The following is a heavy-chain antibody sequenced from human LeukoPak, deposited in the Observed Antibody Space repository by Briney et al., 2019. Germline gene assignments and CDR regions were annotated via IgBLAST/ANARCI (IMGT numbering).Heavy chain of an antibody. CDR2: ISYDGSNK. V-gene: IGHV3-30*18. D-gene: IGHD1-26*01. Sequence: GGSLRLSCAASGFTYSSYGMHWVRQAPGKGLEWVAVISYDGSNKYYADSVKGQFTISRDNSKNTLYLQMNSLRAEDTAVYYCAKALRGAREVVDYWGQGTLVTVSS. J-gene: IGHJ4*02. CDR1: GFTYSSYG. CDR3: AKALRGAREVVDY.